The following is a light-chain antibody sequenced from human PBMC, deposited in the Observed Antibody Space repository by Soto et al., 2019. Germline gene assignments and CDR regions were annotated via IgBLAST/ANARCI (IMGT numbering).Light chain of an antibody. CDR2: GAS. J-gene: IGKJ1*01. CDR3: QQYNNWPPWT. CDR1: QSVSSN. Sequence: EIVMTQSPATLSVSPGERATLSCRASQSVSSNLAWYQQKPGQAPRRLIYGASTRATGIPARFSCSGSGTEFTLTISSLQSEDFAVYYCQQYNNWPPWTFGQGTKVEIK. V-gene: IGKV3-15*01.